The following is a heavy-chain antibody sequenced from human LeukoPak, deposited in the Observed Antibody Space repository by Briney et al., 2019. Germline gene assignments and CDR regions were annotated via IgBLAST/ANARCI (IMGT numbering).Heavy chain of an antibody. CDR2: IYTSGST. Sequence: SQTLSLTCTVSGGSISSGSYYWSWIRQPAGKGLEWIGRIYTSGSTNYNPSLKSRVTISVDTSKNQFSLKLSSVTAADTAVYYCARDDWDYDFWSGYWFDPWGQGTLVTVSS. D-gene: IGHD3-3*01. CDR3: ARDDWDYDFWSGYWFDP. V-gene: IGHV4-61*02. J-gene: IGHJ5*02. CDR1: GGSISSGSYY.